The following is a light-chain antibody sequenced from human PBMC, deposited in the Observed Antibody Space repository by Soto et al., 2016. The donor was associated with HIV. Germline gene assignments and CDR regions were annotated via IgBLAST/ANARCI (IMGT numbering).Light chain of an antibody. CDR1: SLRNHY. CDR3: NSRDISGNHE. J-gene: IGLJ3*02. V-gene: IGLV3-19*01. Sequence: SSELTQDPAVSVVLGKTVSIRCQGDSLRNHYASWYQQKPGQPPLLVIYAKSNRPSGIPDRFSGSRSGNTASLTITGAQAEDEADYYCNSRDISGNHEFGGGTKLTVL. CDR2: AKS.